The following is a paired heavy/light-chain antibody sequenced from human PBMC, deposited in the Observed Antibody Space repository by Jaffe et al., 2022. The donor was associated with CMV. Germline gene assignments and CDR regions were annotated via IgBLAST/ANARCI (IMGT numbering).Heavy chain of an antibody. D-gene: IGHD3-22*01. CDR3: ARASDFYDSAGQWALLDS. V-gene: IGHV4-59*01. CDR2: IYHSGNT. Sequence: QVQLQQSGPGLVKPSETLSLACTVSGGSINSEYWTWIRQSPGKGLQWIGYIYHSGNTNYNPSLKSRVSISIDSSNRFSLRLHSVTAADTAIYYCARASDFYDSAGQWALLDSWGQGTLVTVSS. CDR1: GGSINSEY. J-gene: IGHJ4*02.
Light chain of an antibody. CDR1: QDINNR. CDR2: AAS. CDR3: QQYTIYPWT. Sequence: DIQMTQSPSTLSASVGDRITITCRASQDINNRLVWFQQKPGEAPKSLIYAASRLQRGVPSRFSGRGFGTDFSLTISSLQPEDYATYYCQQYTIYPWTFGQGTKLEV. J-gene: IGKJ1*01. V-gene: IGKV1-16*01.